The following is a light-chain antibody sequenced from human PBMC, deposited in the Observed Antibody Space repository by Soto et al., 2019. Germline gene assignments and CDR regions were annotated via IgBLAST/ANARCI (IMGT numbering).Light chain of an antibody. CDR1: QSLSMN. CDR3: QQYNTWPTT. J-gene: IGKJ5*01. CDR2: DAS. V-gene: IGKV3D-15*01. Sequence: SSANLSLSPGERAALSCRASQSLSMNLAWYQQKPGQAPRLLTYDASTRATGTPARFSGAGSGTKFTLTINSLQSEDFAVYSCQQYNTWPTTFGQGRRLEIK.